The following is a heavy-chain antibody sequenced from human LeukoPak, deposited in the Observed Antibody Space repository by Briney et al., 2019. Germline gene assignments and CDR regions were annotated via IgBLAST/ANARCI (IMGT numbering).Heavy chain of an antibody. D-gene: IGHD6-19*01. CDR2: TYYRSKWYN. J-gene: IGHJ3*02. V-gene: IGHV6-1*01. Sequence: SQTLSLTCAISGDSVSSNSAAWNWTRQSPSRGLEWLGRTYYRSKWYNDYAVSVKSRIIINPDTSKNQFSLQLNSVTPEDTAVYYCAREAVASAFDIWGQGTMVTVSS. CDR1: GDSVSSNSAA. CDR3: AREAVASAFDI.